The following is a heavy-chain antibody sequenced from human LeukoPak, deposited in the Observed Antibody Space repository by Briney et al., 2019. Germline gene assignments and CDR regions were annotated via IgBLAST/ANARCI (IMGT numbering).Heavy chain of an antibody. J-gene: IGHJ3*02. V-gene: IGHV3-53*01. CDR2: TYTDVNT. Sequence: PGVSLRLSCAASGFTVSTTYMSWVRQAPGKGLEWVSITYTDVNTNYADSVKGRFTISRDNSQNTLSLQMNSLRAEDTAVYYCARKSDLFNAAFDIWGQGTVVTVSS. CDR1: GFTVSTTY. CDR3: ARKSDLFNAAFDI.